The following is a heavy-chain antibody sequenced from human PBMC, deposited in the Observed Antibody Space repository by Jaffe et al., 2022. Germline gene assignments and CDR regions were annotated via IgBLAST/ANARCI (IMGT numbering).Heavy chain of an antibody. CDR1: GGSISSYY. Sequence: QVHLQESGPGLVKPSETLSLTCIVSGGSISSYYWNWIRQAPGKGLEWIAYISYGGITKYNPSLQSRVTILLDTSKNQFSLRLSSVTAADTAVYYCATSGAATGWFDSWGQGTLVTVSS. J-gene: IGHJ5*01. D-gene: IGHD3-10*01. CDR3: ATSGAATGWFDS. V-gene: IGHV4-59*01. CDR2: ISYGGIT.